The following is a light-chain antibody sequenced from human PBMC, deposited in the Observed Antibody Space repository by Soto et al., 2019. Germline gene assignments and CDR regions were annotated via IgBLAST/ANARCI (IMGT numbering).Light chain of an antibody. CDR3: CSYAGSSTFGVV. CDR2: EGS. V-gene: IGLV2-23*03. CDR1: SSDVGSYNL. Sequence: QSALTQPASVSGSPGKSITISCTGTSSDVGSYNLVSWYQQHPGEAPKLMIYEGSKRPSGVSNRFSGSKSGNTASLTISGLQAEDEADYYCCSYAGSSTFGVVFGGGTQLTVL. J-gene: IGLJ2*01.